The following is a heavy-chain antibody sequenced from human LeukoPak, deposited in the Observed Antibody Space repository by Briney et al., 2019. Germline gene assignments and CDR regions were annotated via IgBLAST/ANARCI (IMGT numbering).Heavy chain of an antibody. CDR1: GFTLSSYM. CDR2: ISGSAVGT. CDR3: TKDPLDY. J-gene: IGHJ4*02. V-gene: IGHV3-23*01. Sequence: GGSLRLSCAASGFTLSSYMMSWVRQAPGKGLEWVSAISGSAVGTFYSDSVRGRFTISRDSPKNTLYLQMNSLRVEDTAVYYCTKDPLDYWGQGTLVTVSS.